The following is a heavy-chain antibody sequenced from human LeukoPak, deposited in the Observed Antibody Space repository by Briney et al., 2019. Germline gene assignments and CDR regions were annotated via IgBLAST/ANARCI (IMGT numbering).Heavy chain of an antibody. CDR3: AREDPIVGAKYFDY. D-gene: IGHD1-26*01. V-gene: IGHV3-33*01. Sequence: GGSLRLSCAASGFTFTNYGMHWVRQAPGKGLEWVAFIWYDGSNKYYADSVKGRFTISRDSSKNTLYLQMNNLRAEDTAVYYCAREDPIVGAKYFDYWGQGTLVSVSS. CDR2: IWYDGSNK. CDR1: GFTFTNYG. J-gene: IGHJ4*02.